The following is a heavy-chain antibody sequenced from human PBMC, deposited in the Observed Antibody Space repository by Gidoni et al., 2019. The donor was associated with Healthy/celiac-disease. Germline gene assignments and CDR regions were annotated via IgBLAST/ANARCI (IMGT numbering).Heavy chain of an antibody. CDR1: GFTFSSNA. V-gene: IGHV3-23*01. CDR2: ISGSGGST. CDR3: AKGVRVGYYYYGMDV. J-gene: IGHJ6*02. Sequence: EVQLLESGGGLVQPGGSLRLSCAASGFTFSSNAMSWVRQAPGKGLEWVSAISGSGGSTYHADSVKGRFTISRDNSKNTLYLQMNSLRAEDTAVYYCAKGVRVGYYYYGMDVWGQGTTVTVSS. D-gene: IGHD2-15*01.